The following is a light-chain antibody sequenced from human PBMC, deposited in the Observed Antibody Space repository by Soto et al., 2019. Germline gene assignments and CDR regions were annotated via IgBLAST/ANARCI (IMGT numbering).Light chain of an antibody. V-gene: IGLV2-8*01. CDR3: TSYAGNNNYV. CDR1: SSDVGGYNF. Sequence: QSALTQPPSASGSPGQSVTISCTGTSSDVGGYNFVSWYQHHPGKAPKLMIFEVSKRLSGVPDRFSGSKSGNTASLTVAVLQAEDEADYYCTSYAGNNNYVFGSGTKVTVL. J-gene: IGLJ1*01. CDR2: EVS.